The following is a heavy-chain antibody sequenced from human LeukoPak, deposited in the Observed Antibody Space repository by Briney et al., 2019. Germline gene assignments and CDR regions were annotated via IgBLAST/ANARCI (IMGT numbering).Heavy chain of an antibody. J-gene: IGHJ4*02. D-gene: IGHD3-22*01. CDR3: AREPYYYDSSAQNYFDY. CDR1: GFSLSTSGMR. V-gene: IGHV2-70*04. Sequence: SGPALVKPTQTLTLTCTFSGFSLSTSGMRVSWIRQPPGNALEWLARIDWDDDKFYSTSLKTRLTIPKGTSKNQVVLTMTNMDPVDTATYSCAREPYYYDSSAQNYFDYWGQGTLVTVSS. CDR2: IDWDDDK.